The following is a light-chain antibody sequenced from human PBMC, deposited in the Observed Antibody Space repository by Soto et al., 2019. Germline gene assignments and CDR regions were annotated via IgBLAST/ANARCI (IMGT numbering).Light chain of an antibody. J-gene: IGLJ1*01. CDR2: GNT. V-gene: IGLV1-40*01. CDR3: QSYDSSLSGYV. Sequence: VLTQPPSVSGAPGQRVTISCTGSSSNIGAGYEVHWYQQLPGTAPKLLIYGNTNRPSGVPDRFSGSKSGTSASLAITGLQAEDEADYYCQSYDSSLSGYVFGTGTKVTVL. CDR1: SSNIGAGYE.